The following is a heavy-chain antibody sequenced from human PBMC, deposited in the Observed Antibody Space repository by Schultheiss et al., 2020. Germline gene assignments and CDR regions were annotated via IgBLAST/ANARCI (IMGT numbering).Heavy chain of an antibody. CDR3: ARDGRNYYDSSDPVFDY. CDR2: ISSSGSTI. Sequence: GESLKISCAASGFTFSDYYMSWIRQAPGKGLEWVSYISSSGSTIYYADSVKGRFTISRDNAKNSLYLQMNSLRAEDTAVYYCARDGRNYYDSSDPVFDYWGQGTLVNGYS. J-gene: IGHJ4*02. D-gene: IGHD3-22*01. CDR1: GFTFSDYY. V-gene: IGHV3-11*01.